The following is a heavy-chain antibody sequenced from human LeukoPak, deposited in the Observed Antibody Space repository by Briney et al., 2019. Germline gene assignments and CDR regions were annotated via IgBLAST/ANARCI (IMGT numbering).Heavy chain of an antibody. V-gene: IGHV3-48*04. Sequence: GGSLRLSCAASGFTFSSYSMNWVRQAPGKGLEWVSYISSSSSTIYYADSVKGRFTISRDNARNTLYLQMNSLRPEDTAIYYCASDRVFYGLDVWGQGTTVTVSS. CDR1: GFTFSSYS. CDR2: ISSSSSTI. J-gene: IGHJ6*02. CDR3: ASDRVFYGLDV.